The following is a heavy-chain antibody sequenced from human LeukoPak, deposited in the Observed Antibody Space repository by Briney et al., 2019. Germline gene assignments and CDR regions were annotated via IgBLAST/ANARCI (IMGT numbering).Heavy chain of an antibody. D-gene: IGHD3-10*01. CDR2: IKDDGGDK. J-gene: IGHJ3*02. CDR1: GFSFSRNW. CDR3: ARGGIRVRVVIDAFDI. V-gene: IGHV3-7*05. Sequence: GGSLRLSCVASGFSFSRNWMSWVRQAPGKGLEWVANIKDDGGDKHYVDSVKGRFTVSRDNGNNVMYLQLANVRAEDTGIYYCARGGIRVRVVIDAFDIWGQGTRVTVSS.